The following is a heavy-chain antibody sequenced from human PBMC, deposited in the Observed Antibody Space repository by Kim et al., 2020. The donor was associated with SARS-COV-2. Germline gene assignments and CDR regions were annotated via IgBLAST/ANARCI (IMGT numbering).Heavy chain of an antibody. CDR3: ARHHTAMVDYGMDV. V-gene: IGHV4-39*01. CDR2: IYYSGST. J-gene: IGHJ6*02. Sequence: SETLSLTCTVSGGSISSSSYYWGWIRQPPGKGLEWIGCIYYSGSTYYNPSLKSRVTISVDTSKNQFTLKLSSVTAADTAVYYCARHHTAMVDYGMDVWGQGTTVTVSS. CDR1: GGSISSSSYY. D-gene: IGHD5-18*01.